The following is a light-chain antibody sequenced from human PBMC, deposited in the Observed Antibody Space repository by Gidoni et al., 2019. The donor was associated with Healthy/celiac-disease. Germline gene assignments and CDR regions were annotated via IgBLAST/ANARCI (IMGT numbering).Light chain of an antibody. J-gene: IGLJ2*01. CDR3: QVWDSSSDRVV. CDR2: YDS. Sequence: SYVLTQPPSVSVAPGKTARITCGGNNIGSKSVHWYQQKPGQAPVLVIYYDSDRPSGIPERFSGSNSGNTATLTISRVEAGDEADYYCQVWDSSSDRVVFGGGTNLTVL. V-gene: IGLV3-21*04. CDR1: NIGSKS.